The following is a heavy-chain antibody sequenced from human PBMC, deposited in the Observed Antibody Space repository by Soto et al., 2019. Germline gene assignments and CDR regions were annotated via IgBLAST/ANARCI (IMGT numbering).Heavy chain of an antibody. J-gene: IGHJ4*02. CDR3: AKDRVAVAGTYFDY. Sequence: QVQLVESGGGVVQPGRSLRLSCAASGFTFSIYGMHWVRQAPGKGQEWVAVISYDGSNKYYADSVKGRFTISRDNSKNTLYLQMNSLRAEDTAVYYCAKDRVAVAGTYFDYWGQGTLVTVSS. CDR2: ISYDGSNK. D-gene: IGHD6-19*01. V-gene: IGHV3-30*18. CDR1: GFTFSIYG.